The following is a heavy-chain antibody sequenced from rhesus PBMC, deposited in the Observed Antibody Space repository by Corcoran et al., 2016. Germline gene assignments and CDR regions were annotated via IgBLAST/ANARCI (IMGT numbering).Heavy chain of an antibody. CDR2: IDPSYSDT. CDR3: AKEADPHWYFDL. J-gene: IGHJ2*01. D-gene: IGHD6-19*01. CDR1: GYSFTSYW. V-gene: IGHV5-2*01. Sequence: EVQLVQSGAEVKRPGESLKISCKTSGYSFTSYWISWVSQMPGKCLEWRGAIDPSYSDTRYSPSFQGQVTISADKSISTTYLQWSSLKASDSATYYCAKEADPHWYFDLWGPGTPITISS.